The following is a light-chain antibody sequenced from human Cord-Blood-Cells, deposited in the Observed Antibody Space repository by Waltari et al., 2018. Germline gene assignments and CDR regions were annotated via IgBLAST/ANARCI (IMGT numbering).Light chain of an antibody. Sequence: QSVLTQPPSASGTPGQRVTISCSGSSSNIGSNTVNWYQQLPGTAPKRLIYRNNQRPSGVPARFSGSKSGTSASLAISGLQSEDEADYYCAAWDDSLNGWVFGGGTKLTVL. J-gene: IGLJ3*02. V-gene: IGLV1-44*01. CDR1: SSNIGSNT. CDR3: AAWDDSLNGWV. CDR2: RNN.